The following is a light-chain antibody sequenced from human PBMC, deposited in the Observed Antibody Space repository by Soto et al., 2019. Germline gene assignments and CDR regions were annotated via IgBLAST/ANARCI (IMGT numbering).Light chain of an antibody. V-gene: IGKV3-15*01. Sequence: EIVMTQSPATLSVSPGERATLSCRASQSVSSNLAWYQQKPDQAPTLLIYGASTRSTGIPARFSGSGSGTEFTLTISSLQSEDFAVYYCHQYNNWPYTFGQGTKLEIK. CDR3: HQYNNWPYT. CDR1: QSVSSN. J-gene: IGKJ2*01. CDR2: GAS.